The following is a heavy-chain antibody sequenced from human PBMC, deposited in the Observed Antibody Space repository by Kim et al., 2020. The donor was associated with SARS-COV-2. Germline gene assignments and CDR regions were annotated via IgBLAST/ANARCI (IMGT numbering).Heavy chain of an antibody. V-gene: IGHV4-61*01. CDR3: ARITATLDYYYYGMDV. CDR1: GGSVSSGSYY. J-gene: IGHJ6*02. D-gene: IGHD2-15*01. Sequence: SETLSLTCTVSGGSVSSGSYYWSWIRQPPGKGLEWIGYIYYSGSTNYNPSLKSRVTISVDTSKNQFSLKLSSVTAADTAVYYCARITATLDYYYYGMDVWGQGTTVTVSS. CDR2: IYYSGST.